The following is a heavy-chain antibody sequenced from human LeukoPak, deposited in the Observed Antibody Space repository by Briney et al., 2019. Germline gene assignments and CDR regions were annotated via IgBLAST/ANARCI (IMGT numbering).Heavy chain of an antibody. CDR3: AKDREWELLDPYYFDY. D-gene: IGHD1-26*01. Sequence: GRSLRLSCAASGFTFSSYGMHWVRQAPGKGLEWVAFIRYDGSNKYYADSVKGRFTISRDNSKNTLYLQMNSLRAEDTAVYYCAKDREWELLDPYYFDYWGQGTLVTVSS. CDR2: IRYDGSNK. CDR1: GFTFSSYG. V-gene: IGHV3-30*02. J-gene: IGHJ4*02.